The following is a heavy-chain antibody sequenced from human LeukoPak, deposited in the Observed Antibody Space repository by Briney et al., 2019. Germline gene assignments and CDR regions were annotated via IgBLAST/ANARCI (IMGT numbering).Heavy chain of an antibody. CDR1: GFTFSSDW. J-gene: IGHJ4*02. D-gene: IGHD4-17*01. CDR3: AKESDYGDYVGY. V-gene: IGHV3-7*01. Sequence: GGSLRLSCAASGFTFSSDWMSWVRQAPGKGLEWVANINEDGSERHYVDSVKGRFTISRDNAKNSLYLQMNSLRDEDTAVYYCAKESDYGDYVGYWDQGTLVTVSS. CDR2: INEDGSER.